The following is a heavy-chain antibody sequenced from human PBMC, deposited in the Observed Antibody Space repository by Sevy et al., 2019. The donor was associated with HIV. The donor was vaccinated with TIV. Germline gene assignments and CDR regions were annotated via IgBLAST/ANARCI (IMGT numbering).Heavy chain of an antibody. CDR1: GGTFSSYA. CDR2: IIPIFGTA. Sequence: ASVTVSCKASGGTFSSYAISWVRQAPGQGLAWMGGIIPIFGTANYAQKFQGRVTITADESTSTAYMELSSLRSEDTAVYYCARWGGSGSYFYYFDYWGQGTLVTVSS. V-gene: IGHV1-69*13. D-gene: IGHD3-10*01. CDR3: ARWGGSGSYFYYFDY. J-gene: IGHJ4*02.